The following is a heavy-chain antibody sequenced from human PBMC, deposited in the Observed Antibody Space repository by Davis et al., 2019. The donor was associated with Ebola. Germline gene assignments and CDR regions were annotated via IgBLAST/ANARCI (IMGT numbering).Heavy chain of an antibody. CDR2: INAGNGNT. Sequence: AASVKVSCKASGYTFTSYAMHWVRQAPGQRLEWMGWINAGNGNTKYSQKFQGRVTMTRDTSTSTVYMELSSLRSEDTAVYYCETLIAVADRSMDVWGQGTTVTVSS. CDR1: GYTFTSYA. CDR3: ETLIAVADRSMDV. V-gene: IGHV1-3*01. J-gene: IGHJ6*02. D-gene: IGHD6-19*01.